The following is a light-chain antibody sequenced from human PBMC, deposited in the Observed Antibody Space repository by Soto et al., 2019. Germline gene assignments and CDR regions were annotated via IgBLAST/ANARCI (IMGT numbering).Light chain of an antibody. Sequence: QSVLTQPPSASGTPGQRVTISCSGSSSNIGSNYVYWYQRLPGTAPKLLIYRNNQRPSGVPDRFSGSKSGTSASLAISGLRSEDEADYYCAAWDDSLSGHYVFGTGTKVTVL. J-gene: IGLJ1*01. V-gene: IGLV1-47*01. CDR1: SSNIGSNY. CDR3: AAWDDSLSGHYV. CDR2: RNN.